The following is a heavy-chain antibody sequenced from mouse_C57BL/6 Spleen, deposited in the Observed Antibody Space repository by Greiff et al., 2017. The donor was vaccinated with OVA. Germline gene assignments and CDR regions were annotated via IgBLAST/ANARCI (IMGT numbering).Heavy chain of an antibody. Sequence: QVQLQQSGPELVKPGASVKISCKASGYAFSSSWMNWVKQRPGKGLEWIGRIYPGDGDTNYNGKFKGKATLTADKSSSTAYMQLSSLTSEDSAVYFCASQGYWYFDVWGTGTTVTVSS. CDR2: IYPGDGDT. V-gene: IGHV1-82*01. CDR1: GYAFSSSW. CDR3: ASQGYWYFDV. J-gene: IGHJ1*03. D-gene: IGHD3-2*02.